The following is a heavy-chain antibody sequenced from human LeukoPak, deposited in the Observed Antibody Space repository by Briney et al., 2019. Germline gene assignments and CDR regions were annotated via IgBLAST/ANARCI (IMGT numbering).Heavy chain of an antibody. Sequence: PGGSLRLSCAASGFTFSDYYMSWIRQAPGKGLEWVSYISSSGSTIYYADSVKGRFTISRDNAKNSLYLQMNSLRAEDTALYYCAKDADSRDYYYMDVWGKGTTVTVSS. V-gene: IGHV3-11*01. CDR3: AKDADSRDYYYMDV. J-gene: IGHJ6*03. CDR1: GFTFSDYY. D-gene: IGHD2-21*02. CDR2: ISSSGSTI.